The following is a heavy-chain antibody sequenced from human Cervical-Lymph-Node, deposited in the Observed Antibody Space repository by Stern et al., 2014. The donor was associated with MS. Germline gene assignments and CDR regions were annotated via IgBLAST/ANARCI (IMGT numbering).Heavy chain of an antibody. V-gene: IGHV1-69*06. CDR1: GDTFTDYA. J-gene: IGHJ6*01. CDR2: ITSIFGPA. Sequence: QLVQSGAEVKKPGSSVKVSCKASGDTFTDYAISWVRQAPGQGPEWMGVITSIFGPADYAQKFQGRLTITADRSTSTAYMDLSSLTSEDTAVYYCAREVGSLAMDVWGQGTTVIVSS. CDR3: AREVGSLAMDV. D-gene: IGHD1-1*01.